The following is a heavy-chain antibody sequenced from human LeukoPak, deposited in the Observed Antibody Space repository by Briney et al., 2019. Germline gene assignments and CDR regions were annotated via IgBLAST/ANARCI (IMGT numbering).Heavy chain of an antibody. V-gene: IGHV3-30*18. CDR2: ISYDGSNK. CDR1: GFTFSSYG. J-gene: IGHJ4*02. CDR3: AKDTSRLLLSSCLDY. Sequence: PGGSLRLSCAASGFTFSSYGMHWVRQAPGKGLEWVAVISYDGSNKYYADSVKGRFTISRDNSKNTLYLQVNSLRAEDTAVYYCAKDTSRLLLSSCLDYWGQGTLVTVSS. D-gene: IGHD6-13*01.